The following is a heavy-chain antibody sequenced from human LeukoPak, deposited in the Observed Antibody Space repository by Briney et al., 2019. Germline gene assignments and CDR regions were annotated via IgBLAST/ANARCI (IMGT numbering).Heavy chain of an antibody. D-gene: IGHD1-26*01. Sequence: QSGGSLRLSCAASGFTFSSYAMSWVRQAPGKGLEWDSAISGSGGSTYYADSVKGRFTISRDNSKNTLYLQMNSLRAEDTAVYYCAKTKTDSGSYSEYYFDYWGQGTLVTVSS. CDR1: GFTFSSYA. V-gene: IGHV3-23*01. J-gene: IGHJ4*02. CDR3: AKTKTDSGSYSEYYFDY. CDR2: ISGSGGST.